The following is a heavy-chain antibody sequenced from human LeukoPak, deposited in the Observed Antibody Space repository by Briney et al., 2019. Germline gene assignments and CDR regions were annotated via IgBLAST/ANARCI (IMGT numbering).Heavy chain of an antibody. CDR3: AGVNGDRYYFDY. J-gene: IGHJ4*02. CDR2: ISSSGSTI. V-gene: IGHV3-48*03. CDR1: GFTFSSYE. Sequence: GGSLRLSCAASGFTFSSYEMNWVRQAPGKGLEWVSYISSSGSTIYYADSVKGRFTISRDNAKNSLYLQMNSLRAEDTAVYYCAGVNGDRYYFDYWGQGTLVTVSS. D-gene: IGHD4-17*01.